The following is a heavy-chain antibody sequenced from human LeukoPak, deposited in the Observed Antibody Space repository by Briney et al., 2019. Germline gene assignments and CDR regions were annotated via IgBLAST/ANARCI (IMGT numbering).Heavy chain of an antibody. CDR3: ASPSPGCSYDYDTYFDY. J-gene: IGHJ4*02. CDR1: GFTFSSYA. CDR2: ISYDGSNK. D-gene: IGHD5-18*01. V-gene: IGHV3-30*04. Sequence: GGSLRLSCAASGFTFSSYAMHWVRQAPGKGLEWVAVISYDGSNKYYADSVKGRFTISRDNSKNTLYLQMNSLRAEDTAVYYCASPSPGCSYDYDTYFDYWGQGTLVTVSS.